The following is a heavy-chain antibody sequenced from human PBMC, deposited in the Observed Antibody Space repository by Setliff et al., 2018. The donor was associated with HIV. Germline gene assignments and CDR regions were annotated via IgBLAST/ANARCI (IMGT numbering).Heavy chain of an antibody. CDR1: GDSISSGSNY. CDR2: IYTSGP. J-gene: IGHJ4*02. V-gene: IGHV4-61*02. D-gene: IGHD2-2*01. CDR3: ARASSDIPGVDSNYFDD. Sequence: SETLSLTCTVSGDSISSGSNYWSWIRQPAGKGLEWIGRIYTSGPRYNPSLENLVTISVDTSKSQFFLMLSSVTAADTAVYYCARASSDIPGVDSNYFDDWGQGTLVTVSS.